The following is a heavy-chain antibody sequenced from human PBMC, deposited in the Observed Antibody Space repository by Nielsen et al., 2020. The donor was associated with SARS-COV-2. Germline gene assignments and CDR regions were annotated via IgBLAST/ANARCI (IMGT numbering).Heavy chain of an antibody. CDR3: TPDPRVTIFGVVIISGDY. J-gene: IGHJ4*02. CDR2: IKSKTDRGTT. Sequence: GGSLRPSCPASGFTFSNASMSWVRQPPGRGLEWVGRIKSKTDRGTTDYAAPVKGRFTIPRDDSKNTLYLQMNSLKTEDTAVYYCTPDPRVTIFGVVIISGDYWGQGTLVTVSS. V-gene: IGHV3-15*01. CDR1: GFTFSNAS. D-gene: IGHD3-3*01.